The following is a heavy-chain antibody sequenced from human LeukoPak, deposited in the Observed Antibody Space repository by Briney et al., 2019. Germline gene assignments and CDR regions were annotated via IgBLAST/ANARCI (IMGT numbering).Heavy chain of an antibody. V-gene: IGHV3-21*01. D-gene: IGHD1-26*01. Sequence: GGSLRLSCAASGFTFSSYSMNWVRQAPGKGLEWVSSISSSSSYIYYADSVKGRFTISRDNAKNSLYLQMNSLRAEDTAVYYCARAQFVPQWEPPYYYYYYGMDVWGQGTTVTVSS. J-gene: IGHJ6*02. CDR2: ISSSSSYI. CDR1: GFTFSSYS. CDR3: ARAQFVPQWEPPYYYYYYGMDV.